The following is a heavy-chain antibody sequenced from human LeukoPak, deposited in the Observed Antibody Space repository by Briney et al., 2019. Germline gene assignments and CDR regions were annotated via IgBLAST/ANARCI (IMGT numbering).Heavy chain of an antibody. Sequence: GGSLRLSCAAYGFTFSRYWLHWVRQAPEKGLVWVSHINSDGSATSYADFVKGRFTISRDNAKNTLYWQMNSLRAEDTAVYYCPQADFQHWGQGILVTVSS. CDR2: INSDGSAT. J-gene: IGHJ1*01. CDR1: GFTFSRYW. V-gene: IGHV3-74*01. CDR3: PQADFQH.